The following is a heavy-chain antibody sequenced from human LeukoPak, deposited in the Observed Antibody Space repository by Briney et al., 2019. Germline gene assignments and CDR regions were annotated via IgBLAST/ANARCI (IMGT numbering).Heavy chain of an antibody. J-gene: IGHJ5*02. CDR1: GGTFSSYA. CDR3: ARDHGEANWFDP. Sequence: ASVKVSCKASGGTFSSYAISWVRQAPGQGLEWMGGIIPIFGTANYAQKLQGRVTITADESTSTAYMELSSLRSEDTAVYYCARDHGEANWFDPWGQGTLVTVSS. V-gene: IGHV1-69*13. CDR2: IIPIFGTA.